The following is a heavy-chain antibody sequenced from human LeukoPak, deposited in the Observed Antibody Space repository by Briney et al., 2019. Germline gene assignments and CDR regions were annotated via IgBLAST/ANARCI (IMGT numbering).Heavy chain of an antibody. Sequence: QTGGSLRLSCAASGFTLSSYWMSWVRQAPGKGLEWVANIKQDGSEKHYVDSVKGRFTISRDNAKNSLYLQMSSLRAEDTAVYYCTRVEETATTAAIIRKYSYYYYYMDVWGKGNTVTVSS. V-gene: IGHV3-7*01. D-gene: IGHD4-11*01. CDR3: TRVEETATTAAIIRKYSYYYYYMDV. CDR1: GFTLSSYW. J-gene: IGHJ6*03. CDR2: IKQDGSEK.